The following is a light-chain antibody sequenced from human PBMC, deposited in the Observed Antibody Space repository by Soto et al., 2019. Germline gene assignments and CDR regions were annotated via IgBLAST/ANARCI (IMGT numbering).Light chain of an antibody. V-gene: IGKV3-20*01. CDR2: GAS. CDR3: QQYGSSPFT. CDR1: QSVSSSY. Sequence: EIVLTQSPGTLSLSPGERATLSCRASQSVSSSYLAWYQQKSGQAPRLLIYGASSRATGIPDRFSGSGSGTDFTLTISRLEPEDFAVYYCQQYGSSPFTFGPGTEVDI. J-gene: IGKJ3*01.